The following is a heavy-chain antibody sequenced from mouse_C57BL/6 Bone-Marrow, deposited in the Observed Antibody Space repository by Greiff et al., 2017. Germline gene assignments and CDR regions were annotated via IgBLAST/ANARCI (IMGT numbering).Heavy chain of an antibody. V-gene: IGHV5-9-1*02. CDR1: GFTFSSYA. Sequence: EVKVEESGEGLVKPGGSLKLSCAASGFTFSSYAMSWVRQTPEKRLEWVAYISSGGDYIYYADTVKGRFTISRDNARNTLYLQMSSLKSEDTAMYYCTRDPSNWDRGYYFDYWGQGTTLTVSS. D-gene: IGHD4-1*01. CDR2: ISSGGDYI. J-gene: IGHJ2*01. CDR3: TRDPSNWDRGYYFDY.